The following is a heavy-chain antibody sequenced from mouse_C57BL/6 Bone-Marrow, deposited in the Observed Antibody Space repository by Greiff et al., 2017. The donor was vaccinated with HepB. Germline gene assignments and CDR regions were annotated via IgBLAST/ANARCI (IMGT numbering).Heavy chain of an antibody. CDR3: ARLITTVVAKGDYAMDY. Sequence: QVQLQQSGPGLVAPSQSLSITCTVSGFSLTSYAISWVRQPPGKGLEWLGVIWTGGGTNYNSALKSRLSISKDNSKSQVFLKMNSLQTDDTARYYCARLITTVVAKGDYAMDYWGQGTSVTVSS. CDR1: GFSLTSYA. J-gene: IGHJ4*01. D-gene: IGHD1-1*01. CDR2: IWTGGGT. V-gene: IGHV2-9-1*01.